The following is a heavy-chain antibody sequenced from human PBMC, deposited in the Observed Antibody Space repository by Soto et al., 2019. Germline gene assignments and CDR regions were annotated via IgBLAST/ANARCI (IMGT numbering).Heavy chain of an antibody. CDR2: IIPILGIA. Sequence: QVQLVQSGAEVKKPGSSVKVSCKASGGTFSSYTISWVRQAPGQGLELMGRIIPILGIANYAQKFQGRVTITAYKSTSTADKERSSLRSEDTAVYYCASGIAEAGTWDYRGQGTLDSGCS. V-gene: IGHV1-69*02. D-gene: IGHD6-13*01. CDR1: GGTFSSYT. J-gene: IGHJ4*02. CDR3: ASGIAEAGTWDY.